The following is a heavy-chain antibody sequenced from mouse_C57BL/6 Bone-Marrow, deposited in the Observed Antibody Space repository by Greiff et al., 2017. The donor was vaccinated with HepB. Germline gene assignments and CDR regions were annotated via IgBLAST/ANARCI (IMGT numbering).Heavy chain of an antibody. CDR3: TTWDGKAWFAY. D-gene: IGHD2-1*01. CDR2: IDPENGDT. Sequence: EVQLQQSGAELVRPGASVKLSCTASGFNIKDDYMHWVKQRPEQGLEWIGWIDPENGDTEYASKFQGKATITADTSSNPAYLQLSRLTSEDTAVYCCTTWDGKAWFAYWGQGTLVTVSA. J-gene: IGHJ3*01. V-gene: IGHV14-4*01. CDR1: GFNIKDDY.